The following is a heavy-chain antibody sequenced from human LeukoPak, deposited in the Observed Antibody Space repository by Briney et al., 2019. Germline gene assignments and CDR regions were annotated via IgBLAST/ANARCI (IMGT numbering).Heavy chain of an antibody. J-gene: IGHJ4*02. D-gene: IGHD3-10*01. CDR3: AKGRSDYYLDS. V-gene: IGHV1-2*02. CDR2: IYPNSGGT. Sequence: ASVKVSCKASGFMFTDYYMHWVRQAPGQGLEWMGWIYPNSGGTNYAQNFQGRVTMTRDTSISTAYMGLSRLRSDDTAVYFCAKGRSDYYLDSWGQGTLVTVSS. CDR1: GFMFTDYY.